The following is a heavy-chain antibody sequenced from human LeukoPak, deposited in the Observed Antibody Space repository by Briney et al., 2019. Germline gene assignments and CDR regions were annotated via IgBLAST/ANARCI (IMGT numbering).Heavy chain of an antibody. V-gene: IGHV4-39*01. D-gene: IGHD1-1*01. CDR3: ARLRGTGTTPRKYYFDY. J-gene: IGHJ4*02. CDR1: GGSISSSSYY. CDR2: IYYSGST. Sequence: SETLSLTCTVSGGSISSSSYYWGWIRQPPGKGLEWIGSIYYSGSTYYNPSLKSRVTISVDTSKNQFSLKLSSVTAADTAVYYCARLRGTGTTPRKYYFDYWGQGTLVTVSS.